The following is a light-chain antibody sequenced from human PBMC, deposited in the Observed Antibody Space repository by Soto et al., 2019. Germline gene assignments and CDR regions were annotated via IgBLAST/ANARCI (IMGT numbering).Light chain of an antibody. V-gene: IGLV6-57*04. CDR3: QSYDSDFVV. CDR2: ENN. J-gene: IGLJ2*01. CDR1: SGSIANNY. Sequence: NFMLTQPHSVSESTGKTLSISCTRSSGSIANNYVQWYQQRPGSAPTTVIYENNQRLSGVPDRFSGSTDGSSNSASRTISGLQTEDEADYYCQSYDSDFVVFGGGTKVTVL.